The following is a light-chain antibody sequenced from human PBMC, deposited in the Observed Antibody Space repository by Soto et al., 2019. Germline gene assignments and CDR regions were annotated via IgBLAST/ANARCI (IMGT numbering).Light chain of an antibody. CDR2: GAS. CDR3: QHYGTSPIT. J-gene: IGKJ5*01. V-gene: IGKV3-20*01. CDR1: QSVGSR. Sequence: EIVLTQSPGTLSLSPGDRATLSCWASQSVGSRLAWYQQKPGQPPRLLISGASSRATGIPDRFSGSGSATDFTLTISRLEPEDFALYYCQHYGTSPITFGQGTRLEIK.